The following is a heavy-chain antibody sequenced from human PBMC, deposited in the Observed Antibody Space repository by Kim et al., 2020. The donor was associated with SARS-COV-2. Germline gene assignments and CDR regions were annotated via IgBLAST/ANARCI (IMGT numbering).Heavy chain of an antibody. CDR3: ARKDSSGGSCAFDP. D-gene: IGHD2-15*01. CDR2: INGDGSDT. V-gene: IGHV3-74*01. Sequence: WVSRINGDGSDTAYAEFVKGRFAISRDNAKITRFLQMNSLRAEDTAVYYCARKDSSGGSCAFDPWGHG. J-gene: IGHJ2*01.